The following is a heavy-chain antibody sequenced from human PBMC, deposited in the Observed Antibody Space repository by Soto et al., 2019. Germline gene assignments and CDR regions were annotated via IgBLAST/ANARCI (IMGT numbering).Heavy chain of an antibody. V-gene: IGHV2-5*02. J-gene: IGHJ4*02. CDR1: GFSLSTSGVG. CDR3: AHLGGTTVTDNFDY. Sequence: QITLKESGPTLVKPTQPLTLTCTLSGFSLSTSGVGVGWIRQPPGKALEWLALIYWDDDKRYSPSLKSRLTITKDTSKNQVVLTMTNMDPVDTATYYCAHLGGTTVTDNFDYWGQGTLVTVSS. CDR2: IYWDDDK. D-gene: IGHD4-17*01.